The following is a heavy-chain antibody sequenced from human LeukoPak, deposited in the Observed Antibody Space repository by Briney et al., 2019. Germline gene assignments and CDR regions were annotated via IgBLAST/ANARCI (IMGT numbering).Heavy chain of an antibody. Sequence: PSQTLSLTCTVSGGSISSGSYYWRWIRQPAGKGLEWIGRIYTSGSTNYNPSLKSRVTISVDTSKNQFSLKLSSVTAAGTDVYYCSAVVVPATKQKSDYYYYMDVWGKGTTVTVSS. CDR1: GGSISSGSYY. D-gene: IGHD2-2*01. CDR3: SAVVVPATKQKSDYYYYMDV. J-gene: IGHJ6*03. CDR2: IYTSGST. V-gene: IGHV4-61*02.